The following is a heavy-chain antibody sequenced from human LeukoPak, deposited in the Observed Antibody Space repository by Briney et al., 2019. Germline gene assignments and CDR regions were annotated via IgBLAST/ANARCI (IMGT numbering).Heavy chain of an antibody. CDR3: ARDNGYFSVDY. CDR1: GFTLSSYW. V-gene: IGHV3-7*01. D-gene: IGHD3-22*01. J-gene: IGHJ4*02. Sequence: GGSLRLSCAASGFTLSSYWMTWARQAPGKGLEWVANIKQDESEKYYGDSVRGRFTISRDNAQNSLYLQMNSLRAEDTAVYYCARDNGYFSVDYWGQGTLVTVSS. CDR2: IKQDESEK.